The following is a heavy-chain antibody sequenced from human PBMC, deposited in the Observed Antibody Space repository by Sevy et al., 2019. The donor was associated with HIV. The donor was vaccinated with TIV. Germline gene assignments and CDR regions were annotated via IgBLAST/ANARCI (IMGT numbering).Heavy chain of an antibody. Sequence: SETLSLTCTVSGGSISSYYWSWIRQPPGKGLEWIGYIYYSGSTNYNPSLKSRVTISVDTSKNQFSLKLSSVTAADTAVCYCARMVRGYSFDYWGQGTLVTVSS. CDR1: GGSISSYY. D-gene: IGHD3-10*01. V-gene: IGHV4-59*01. CDR2: IYYSGST. CDR3: ARMVRGYSFDY. J-gene: IGHJ4*02.